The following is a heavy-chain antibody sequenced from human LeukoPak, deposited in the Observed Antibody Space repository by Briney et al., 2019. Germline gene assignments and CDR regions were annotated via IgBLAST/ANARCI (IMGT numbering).Heavy chain of an antibody. V-gene: IGHV1-18*01. J-gene: IGHJ5*02. Sequence: GASVRVSCKASGYSFTTYGITWVRQAPGQGLEWMGWINAFNGHTNYAQNIQGRVTMTTDTSTTSAYMELMRLRPDDTAVYYCARYRLSDSPINWFDPWGQGTLVTVSS. D-gene: IGHD2-8*01. CDR1: GYSFTTYG. CDR2: INAFNGHT. CDR3: ARYRLSDSPINWFDP.